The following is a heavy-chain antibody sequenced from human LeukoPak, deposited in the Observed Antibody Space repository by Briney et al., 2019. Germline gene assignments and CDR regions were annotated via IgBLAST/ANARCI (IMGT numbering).Heavy chain of an antibody. Sequence: GGSLRLSCAASGFTFSSYGMHWVRPAPGRGLEGGAVISDDGTSTHYADSVKGRFTISRDNSKDTLYLQMNSLRAEDTAVYYCGKAVLPTTMSFVHDFWGQGTLVTVSS. V-gene: IGHV3-33*05. CDR3: GKAVLPTTMSFVHDF. CDR1: GFTFSSYG. CDR2: ISDDGTST. J-gene: IGHJ4*02. D-gene: IGHD2/OR15-2a*01.